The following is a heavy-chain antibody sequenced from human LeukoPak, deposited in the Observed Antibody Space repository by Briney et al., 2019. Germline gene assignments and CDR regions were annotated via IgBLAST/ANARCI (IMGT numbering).Heavy chain of an antibody. Sequence: GGSLRLSCAASGFTVSSNYMSWVRQAPGKGLGWVSVIYSGGSTYYADSVKGRFTISRDNSKNTLYLQMNSLRAEDTAVYYCARDRIQLWHAFFDYWGQGALVTVSS. CDR1: GFTVSSNY. V-gene: IGHV3-53*01. CDR3: ARDRIQLWHAFFDY. CDR2: IYSGGST. D-gene: IGHD5-18*01. J-gene: IGHJ4*02.